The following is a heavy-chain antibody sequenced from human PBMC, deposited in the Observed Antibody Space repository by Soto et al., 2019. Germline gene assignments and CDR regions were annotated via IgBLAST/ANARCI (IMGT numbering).Heavy chain of an antibody. Sequence: GGSLRLSCAASGFTFSSYAMSWVRQAPWKGLEWVSAISGSGGSTYYADSVKGRFTISRDNSKNTLYLQMNSLRAEDTAVYYCADLLGYCSGGSCSDFDYWGQGTLVTVSS. CDR2: ISGSGGST. V-gene: IGHV3-23*01. J-gene: IGHJ4*02. D-gene: IGHD2-15*01. CDR1: GFTFSSYA. CDR3: ADLLGYCSGGSCSDFDY.